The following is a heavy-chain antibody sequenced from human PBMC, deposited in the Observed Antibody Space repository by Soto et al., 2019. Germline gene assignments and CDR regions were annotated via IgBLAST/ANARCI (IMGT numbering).Heavy chain of an antibody. D-gene: IGHD5-12*01. CDR1: GGSINSASYY. V-gene: IGHV4-39*01. Sequence: QLQLQESGPGLVKPSETLSLTCTVSGGSINSASYYWGWIRQPPGKGLDWIGSMFYTGSTYYSPSFRSRVTLSIDTSTTQFFLKLGSVTAADTAVYYCVRPYVVDGYDSWGRGTLITVSS. J-gene: IGHJ4*02. CDR3: VRPYVVDGYDS. CDR2: MFYTGST.